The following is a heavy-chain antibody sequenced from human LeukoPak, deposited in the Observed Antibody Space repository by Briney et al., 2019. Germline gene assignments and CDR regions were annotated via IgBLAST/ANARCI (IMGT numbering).Heavy chain of an antibody. CDR3: ARDSAGSGSYVGYFEY. J-gene: IGHJ4*02. D-gene: IGHD3-10*01. CDR1: GFTFSSSE. Sequence: GGSLRLSCAASGFTFSSSEMNWVRQAPGKGLEWVSYISSSGSTIYYADSVKGRFAISRDNAKNSLYLQMNSLRAEDTAVYYCARDSAGSGSYVGYFEYWGQGTLVTVSS. CDR2: ISSSGSTI. V-gene: IGHV3-48*03.